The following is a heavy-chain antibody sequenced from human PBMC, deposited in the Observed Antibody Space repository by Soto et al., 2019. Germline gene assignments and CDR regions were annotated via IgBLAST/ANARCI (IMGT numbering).Heavy chain of an antibody. CDR2: ISAYNGNT. CDR1: CYTFSRFG. J-gene: IGHJ5*02. V-gene: IGHV1-18*01. Sequence: APVKVPRKGSCYTFSRFGISWGGQAPGQGPEWMGWISAYNGNTNYAQKLQGRVTMTTDTSTSTAYMELRSLRSDDTAVYYCARDNTAMVENWFDPWGQGTLVTVSS. CDR3: ARDNTAMVENWFDP. D-gene: IGHD5-18*01.